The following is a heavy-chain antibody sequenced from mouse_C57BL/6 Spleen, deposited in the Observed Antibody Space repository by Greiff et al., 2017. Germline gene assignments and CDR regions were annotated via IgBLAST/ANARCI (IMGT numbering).Heavy chain of an antibody. CDR2: IYPRDGST. V-gene: IGHV1-78*01. CDR3: AKKGLRYYAMDD. D-gene: IGHD1-1*01. CDR1: GYTFTDHT. J-gene: IGHJ4*01. Sequence: QVQLKQSDAELVKPGASVKISCKVSGYTFTDHTIHWMQQRPEQGLAWIGYIYPRDGSTKYNEKFKGQATLTADKSSSTAYMQLNSRTSEDSAVDFCAKKGLRYYAMDDWGQGTSVTVSS.